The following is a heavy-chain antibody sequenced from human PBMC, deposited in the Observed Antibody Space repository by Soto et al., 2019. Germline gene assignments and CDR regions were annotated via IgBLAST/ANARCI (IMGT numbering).Heavy chain of an antibody. CDR2: ISSSSSTI. CDR1: GFTFSSYS. J-gene: IGHJ6*03. Sequence: GGSLRLSCAASGFTFSSYSMNWVRQAPGKGLEWVSYISSSSSTIYYADSVKGRFTISRDNAKNSLYLQMNSLRAEDTAVYYCERRENLVVFVEAQFHYYYMDVWCKAITVSVS. V-gene: IGHV3-48*01. D-gene: IGHD2-2*01. CDR3: ERRENLVVFVEAQFHYYYMDV.